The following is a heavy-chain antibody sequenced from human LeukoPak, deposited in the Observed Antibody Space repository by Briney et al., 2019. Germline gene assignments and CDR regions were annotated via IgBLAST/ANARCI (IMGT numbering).Heavy chain of an antibody. V-gene: IGHV1-18*01. J-gene: IGHJ4*02. CDR1: GYTFTSYG. CDR3: ARDTGRYYDILTGNPLDY. CDR2: ISAYNGNT. D-gene: IGHD3-9*01. Sequence: ASVKVSCXASGYTFTSYGISWVRQAHGQGLEWMAWISAYNGNTNYAQKLQGRVTMTTDTSTSTAYMELRSLRSDDTAVYYCARDTGRYYDILTGNPLDYWGQGTLVTVSS.